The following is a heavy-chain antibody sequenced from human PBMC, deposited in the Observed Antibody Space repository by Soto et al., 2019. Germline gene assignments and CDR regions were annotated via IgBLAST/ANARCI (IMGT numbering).Heavy chain of an antibody. CDR2: IVVGSGNT. V-gene: IGHV1-58*01. CDR3: AADRGSYREGYYYYYGMDV. CDR1: GFTFTSSA. D-gene: IGHD1-26*01. J-gene: IGHJ6*02. Sequence: QMQLVQSGPEVKKPGTSVKVSCKASGFTFTSSAVQWVRQARGQRLEWIGWIVVGSGNTNYAQKFQERVTITRDMSTSTAYMELSSLRSEDTAVYYCAADRGSYREGYYYYYGMDVWGQGTTVTVSS.